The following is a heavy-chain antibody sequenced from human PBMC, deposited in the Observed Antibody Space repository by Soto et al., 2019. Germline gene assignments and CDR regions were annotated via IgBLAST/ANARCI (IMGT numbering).Heavy chain of an antibody. Sequence: VQLVQSGAEVKKPGSSVKVSCKASGGTFSSYAISWVRQAPGQGLEWMGRIDPSDSYTNYSPSFQGHVTISADKSISTAYLQWSSLKASDTAMYYCARGGDRNFDLWGRGTLVTVSS. CDR1: GGTFSSYA. D-gene: IGHD3-16*01. CDR3: ARGGDRNFDL. V-gene: IGHV5-10-1*01. J-gene: IGHJ2*01. CDR2: IDPSDSYT.